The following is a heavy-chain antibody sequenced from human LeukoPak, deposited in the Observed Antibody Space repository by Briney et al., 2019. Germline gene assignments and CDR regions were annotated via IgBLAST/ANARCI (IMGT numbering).Heavy chain of an antibody. D-gene: IGHD3-10*01. CDR2: IYYSGST. CDR1: GGSISSGGYY. Sequence: PSETLSLTCTVSGGSISSGGYYWSWIRQHPGKGLEWIGYIYYSGSTYYNSSLKSRVTKSVDTSKNQFSLKLSSVTAADTAVYYCARAYGSGNHYWGQGTLVTVSS. J-gene: IGHJ4*02. CDR3: ARAYGSGNHY. V-gene: IGHV4-31*03.